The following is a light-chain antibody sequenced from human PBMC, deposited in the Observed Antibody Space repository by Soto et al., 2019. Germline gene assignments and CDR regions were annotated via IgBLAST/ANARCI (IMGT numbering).Light chain of an antibody. CDR3: QQYGSSPT. CDR2: GAS. V-gene: IGKV3-20*01. J-gene: IGKJ1*01. Sequence: EIVLTQSPGTLSLSTGERATISCRASQSVSSSYLDWYQQKPDQAPRLLIYGASSRATDIPDRLSGSAAGTDFTLTISRLEPEDFAVYFCQQYGSSPTFGQGTKGEIK. CDR1: QSVSSSY.